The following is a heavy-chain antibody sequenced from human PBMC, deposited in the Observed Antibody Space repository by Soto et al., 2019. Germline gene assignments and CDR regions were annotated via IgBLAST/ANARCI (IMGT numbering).Heavy chain of an antibody. D-gene: IGHD4-17*01. Sequence: QVQLVQSGAEVRKSGASVKVSCKASGYTFSDYFIQWLRQAPGQGLEWVAWINPKTAATNYAKKFQARVTVTSDTSFSTAYLELTRLRPDDTALYYCARIKWGLDYDSGIDVWGQGTAVSVSS. V-gene: IGHV1-2*02. CDR1: GYTFSDYF. CDR3: ARIKWGLDYDSGIDV. J-gene: IGHJ6*02. CDR2: INPKTAAT.